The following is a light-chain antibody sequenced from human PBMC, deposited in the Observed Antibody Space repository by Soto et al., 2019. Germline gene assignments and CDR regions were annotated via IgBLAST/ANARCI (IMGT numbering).Light chain of an antibody. CDR3: QQYGSSLLLT. CDR1: QSVSSSY. J-gene: IGKJ4*01. CDR2: GAS. Sequence: EIVLTQSPGTLSLSPGERATLSCRASQSVSSSYLAWYQQKPGQAPRLLIYGASSRATGIPDRFSGSGSGTDFTLTISRLEPEDFAVYYWQQYGSSLLLTFGGGTKVEIK. V-gene: IGKV3-20*01.